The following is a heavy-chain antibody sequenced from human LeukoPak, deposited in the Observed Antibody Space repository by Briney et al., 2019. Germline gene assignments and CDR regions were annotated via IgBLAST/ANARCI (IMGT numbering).Heavy chain of an antibody. Sequence: GGSLRLSCAASGFTFSTYAMHWVRQAPGKGLEWVAVISYDGSNKYYADSVKGRFTISRDNSKNTLYLQMNSLRAEDTAVYYCARSKRYYDIPDYWGQGTLVTVSS. CDR3: ARSKRYYDIPDY. J-gene: IGHJ4*02. V-gene: IGHV3-30-3*01. CDR2: ISYDGSNK. D-gene: IGHD3-9*01. CDR1: GFTFSTYA.